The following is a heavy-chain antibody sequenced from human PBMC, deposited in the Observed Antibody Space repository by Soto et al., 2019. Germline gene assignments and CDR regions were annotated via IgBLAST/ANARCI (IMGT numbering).Heavy chain of an antibody. V-gene: IGHV3-9*01. CDR2: ISWNSGSI. J-gene: IGHJ5*02. CDR3: ARDHMSGSYTWFDP. Sequence: PGGSLRLSCAASGFTFDDYAMHWVRQAPGKGLEWVSGISWNSGSIDYADSVKGRFTISRDNAKNSLYLQMNSLRAEDTAVYYCARDHMSGSYTWFDPWGQGTLVTVSS. D-gene: IGHD1-26*01. CDR1: GFTFDDYA.